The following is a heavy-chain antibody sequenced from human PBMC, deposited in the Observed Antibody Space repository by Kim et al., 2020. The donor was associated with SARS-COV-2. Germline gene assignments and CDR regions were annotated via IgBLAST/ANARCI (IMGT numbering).Heavy chain of an antibody. CDR1: GFTFDDYA. J-gene: IGHJ4*01. D-gene: IGHD1-1*01. V-gene: IGHV3-43*02. Sequence: GGSLRLSCAASGFTFDDYAMHWVRQVPGKGLEWVSTIGRDGISTDFADSVKGRFTSSRDNSENSLYLQMSGLRTEDTALYFCAKDRYTWNDQGPFEYWG. CDR2: IGRDGIST. CDR3: AKDRYTWNDQGPFEY.